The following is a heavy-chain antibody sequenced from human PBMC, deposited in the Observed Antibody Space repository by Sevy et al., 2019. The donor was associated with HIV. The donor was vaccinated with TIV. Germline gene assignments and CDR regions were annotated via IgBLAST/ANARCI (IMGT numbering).Heavy chain of an antibody. J-gene: IGHJ3*02. D-gene: IGHD6-13*01. CDR3: ARDVEAGIAAAGHPLGAFDI. V-gene: IGHV3-30-3*01. CDR2: ISYDGSNK. Sequence: GGSLRLSCAASGFTFIPYAMNWVRQAPGKGLEWVAVISYDGSNKYYADSVKGRFTISRDNSKNTLYLQMNSLRAEDTAVYYCARDVEAGIAAAGHPLGAFDIWGQGTMVTVSS. CDR1: GFTFIPYA.